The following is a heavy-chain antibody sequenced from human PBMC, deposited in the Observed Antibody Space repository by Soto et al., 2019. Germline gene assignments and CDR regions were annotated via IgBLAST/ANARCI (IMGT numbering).Heavy chain of an antibody. J-gene: IGHJ4*02. V-gene: IGHV4-38-2*02. CDR1: VYSISTGFN. CDR3: ARDWGTGLYQLDS. CDR2: IYHSGST. Sequence: SETLSLTCAFSVYSISTGFNWAWIRQPPGKGLEWIGSIYHSGSTYYNLSLKSRVTISSDASKNQISLKLSSVTAADTALYYCARDWGTGLYQLDSLGQGTLVIVSS. D-gene: IGHD2-2*01.